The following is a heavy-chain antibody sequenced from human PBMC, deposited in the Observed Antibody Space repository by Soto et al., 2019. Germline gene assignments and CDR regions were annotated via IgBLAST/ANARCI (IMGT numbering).Heavy chain of an antibody. CDR3: ASSRTGMDGYNDP. V-gene: IGHV5-10-1*01. CDR2: IDPSDSYT. CDR1: GYSFTSYW. D-gene: IGHD5-12*01. J-gene: IGHJ5*02. Sequence: PGESLKISCKGSGYSFTSYWISWVRQMPGKGLEWMGRIDPSDSYTNYSPSFQGHVTISADKSISTAYLQWSSLKASDTAMYYCASSRTGMDGYNDPWGQGTLVTSPQ.